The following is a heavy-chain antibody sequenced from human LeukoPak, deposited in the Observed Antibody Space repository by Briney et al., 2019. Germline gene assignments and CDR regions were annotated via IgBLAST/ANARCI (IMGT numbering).Heavy chain of an antibody. CDR2: IRPSGDNT. D-gene: IGHD6-13*01. CDR1: GFTFSSYD. CDR3: AKGAAAGTSWYYYYYMDV. J-gene: IGHJ6*03. V-gene: IGHV3-23*01. Sequence: GGSLRLSCAASGFTFSSYDMTWVRQAPGRGLEWVSSIRPSGDNTYYGDSVKGRFTISRDNAKNSLYLQMNSLRAEDTALYYCAKGAAAGTSWYYYYYMDVWGKGTTVTISS.